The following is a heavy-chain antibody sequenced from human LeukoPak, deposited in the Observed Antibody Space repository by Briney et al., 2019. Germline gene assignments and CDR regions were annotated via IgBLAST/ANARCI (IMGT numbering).Heavy chain of an antibody. V-gene: IGHV3-11*01. Sequence: PRGSLRLSCAASGFTFSDYYMSWIRQAPGKGLEWVSYISSSGSTIYYADSVKGRFTISRDNAKNSLYLQMNSLRAEDTAVYYCARDQRRTYYYDSSGYGHFDYWGQGTLVTVSS. CDR2: ISSSGSTI. CDR3: ARDQRRTYYYDSSGYGHFDY. D-gene: IGHD3-22*01. CDR1: GFTFSDYY. J-gene: IGHJ4*02.